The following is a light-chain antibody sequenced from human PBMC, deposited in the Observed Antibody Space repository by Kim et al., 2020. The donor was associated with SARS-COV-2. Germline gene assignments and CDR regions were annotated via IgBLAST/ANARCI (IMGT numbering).Light chain of an antibody. Sequence: SYELTQPPSVSVSPGQTASITCSGDKLDDKYVCWYQQRPGQSPLLVIYQNTKRPAAIPERFSGSKSGKTATLTITGTQATDEAEYFCQAWDSNTYYVFGTVTKVTVL. CDR2: QNT. CDR3: QAWDSNTYYV. V-gene: IGLV3-1*01. CDR1: KLDDKY. J-gene: IGLJ1*01.